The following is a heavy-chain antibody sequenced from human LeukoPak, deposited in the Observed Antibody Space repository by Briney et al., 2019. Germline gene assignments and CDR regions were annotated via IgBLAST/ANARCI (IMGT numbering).Heavy chain of an antibody. CDR1: EFTFSSYS. J-gene: IGHJ5*02. V-gene: IGHV3-21*01. D-gene: IGHD3-22*01. CDR3: ARGGGYGLSFDP. Sequence: GGSLRLSCAASEFTFSSYSMNWVRQAPGKGLEWVSSISSSSSYIYYTDSVKGRFTISRDNAKNSLFLQMNILRAEVTAVYYCARGGGYGLSFDPWGQGTLVTVSS. CDR2: ISSSSSYI.